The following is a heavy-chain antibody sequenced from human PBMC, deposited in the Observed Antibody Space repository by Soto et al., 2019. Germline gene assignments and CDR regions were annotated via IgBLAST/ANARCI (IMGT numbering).Heavy chain of an antibody. D-gene: IGHD1-26*01. CDR3: ARYRRDGIVGATGQQD. CDR1: GGTFSSYA. CDR2: IIPIFGTA. J-gene: IGHJ4*02. V-gene: IGHV1-69*01. Sequence: QVQLVQSGAAVKKPGSSVKVSCKASGGTFSSYAISWVRQAPGHGLEWMGGIIPIFGTANYAQKFQGRVTMTADESTSTAYMELSSLRSEDTAVYYCARYRRDGIVGATGQQDWVQGTLVTVSS.